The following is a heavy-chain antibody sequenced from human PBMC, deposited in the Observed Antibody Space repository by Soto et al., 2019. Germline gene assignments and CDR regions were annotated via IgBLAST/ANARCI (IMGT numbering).Heavy chain of an antibody. V-gene: IGHV3-74*01. CDR1: GFTLSSYW. Sequence: ELQLVESGGGLVQPGGPLSLSCVASGFTLSSYWMHWVRQAPGKGLVWVSRINSDGSSRTYADSVRGRLTISRDNAKNTLYLQMNSLRAEDTAVYYCARGDATLSAYYYSMDVWGKGTTVTVSS. J-gene: IGHJ6*03. CDR3: ARGDATLSAYYYSMDV. CDR2: INSDGSSR. D-gene: IGHD1-26*01.